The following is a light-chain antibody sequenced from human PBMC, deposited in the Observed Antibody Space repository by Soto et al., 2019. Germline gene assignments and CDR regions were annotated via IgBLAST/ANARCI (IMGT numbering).Light chain of an antibody. V-gene: IGKV3-20*01. CDR3: QLYSGSPWT. CDR1: QSISHKY. Sequence: EIVWTQSPGTLSLSPGERATLSCRTSQSISHKYLAWYQQKPGQAPRLLIHGVSSRATGIPDRFSGSGSGTDFTLIINTLEPEDFAVYYCQLYSGSPWTFGQGTKVEIK. CDR2: GVS. J-gene: IGKJ1*01.